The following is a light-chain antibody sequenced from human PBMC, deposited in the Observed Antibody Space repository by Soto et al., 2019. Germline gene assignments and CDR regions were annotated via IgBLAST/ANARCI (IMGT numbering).Light chain of an antibody. J-gene: IGLJ1*01. CDR2: GNS. CDR1: SSNIGAHYD. Sequence: QSFLTQPPSVSGAPGQRVTISCTGSSSNIGAHYDVHWYQQLPGTAPKLLIYGNSNRPSGVPDRFSGSKSGTSASLAITGLQAEDEADYYCQSYDSTLYVFGTGTKVTVL. V-gene: IGLV1-40*01. CDR3: QSYDSTLYV.